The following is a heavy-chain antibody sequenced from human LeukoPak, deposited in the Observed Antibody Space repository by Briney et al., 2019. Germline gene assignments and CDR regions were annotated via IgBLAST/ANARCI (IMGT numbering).Heavy chain of an antibody. J-gene: IGHJ4*02. CDR2: ISSSSSYT. D-gene: IGHD3-10*01. V-gene: IGHV3-11*06. Sequence: GGSLRLSCAASGFTFSDYYMSWIRQAPEKGLEWVSYISSSSSYTNYADSVKGRFTISRDNAKNSLYLQMNSLRAEDTAVYYCATWGRNGGFGELFRSPNFDYWGQGTLVTVSS. CDR1: GFTFSDYY. CDR3: ATWGRNGGFGELFRSPNFDY.